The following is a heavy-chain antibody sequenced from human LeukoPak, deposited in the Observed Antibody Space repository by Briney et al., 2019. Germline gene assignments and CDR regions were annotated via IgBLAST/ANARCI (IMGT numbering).Heavy chain of an antibody. Sequence: GGSLTLFCAVSRYTFSIYGMLGVRDARGEGVEWVAYIRYGGSNIYYADSVERLFTISRDNYENTLSVKENRQRAEDASVLQWGKDFGGYLWMFVPCGEGTLVTVSS. CDR3: GKDFGGYLWMFVP. J-gene: IGHJ5*02. CDR2: IRYGGSNI. V-gene: IGHV3-30*02. CDR1: RYTFSIYG. D-gene: IGHD3-22*01.